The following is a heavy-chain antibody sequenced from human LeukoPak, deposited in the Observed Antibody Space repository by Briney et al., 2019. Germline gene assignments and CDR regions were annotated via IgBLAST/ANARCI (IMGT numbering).Heavy chain of an antibody. CDR1: GFTVSSSY. V-gene: IGHV3-53*01. D-gene: IGHD2-21*02. CDR3: ARGTVTAPDY. J-gene: IGHJ4*02. CDR2: IYSGGNT. Sequence: GGSLRLSCAASGFTVSSSYMSWVRQAPGKGLEWVSVIYSGGNTYYADSVKGRFTISRDNSKNTLYLQMNRLRPEDTAVYYCARGTVTAPDYWGQGTLVTVSS.